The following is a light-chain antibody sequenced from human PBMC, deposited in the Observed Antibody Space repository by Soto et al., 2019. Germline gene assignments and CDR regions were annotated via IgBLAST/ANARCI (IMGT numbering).Light chain of an antibody. Sequence: ILMTQSPATLSVSPGERATLSCRASQSVSNNLAWYQQKPGQAPRLLIYDASTRATGIPARFSGSGYGTEFTLTISGLQSEDFAVYYCQQDNHWPPWTFGQGTKGEIK. CDR1: QSVSNN. CDR2: DAS. V-gene: IGKV3-15*01. CDR3: QQDNHWPPWT. J-gene: IGKJ1*01.